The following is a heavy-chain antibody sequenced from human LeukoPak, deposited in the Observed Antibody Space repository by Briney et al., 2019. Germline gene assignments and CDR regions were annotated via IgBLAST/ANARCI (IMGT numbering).Heavy chain of an antibody. V-gene: IGHV3-21*01. D-gene: IGHD3-16*01. CDR3: ARDYGPRYFDY. CDR2: ISSSSSYI. J-gene: IGHJ4*02. Sequence: GGSLRLSCAASGFTFSSYSMDWVRQAPGKGLEWVSSISSSSSYIYYADSVKGRFTISRDNAKNSLYPQMNSLRAEDTAVYYCARDYGPRYFDYWGQGTLVTVSS. CDR1: GFTFSSYS.